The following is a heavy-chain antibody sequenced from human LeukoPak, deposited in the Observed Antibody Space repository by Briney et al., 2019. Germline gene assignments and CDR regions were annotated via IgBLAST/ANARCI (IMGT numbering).Heavy chain of an antibody. CDR3: ARLRRDSSGYYYGGGAFDI. CDR2: IDHSGST. CDR1: GGSIINSNW. Sequence: PSGTLSLTCAVSGGSIINSNWWSWVRQPPGKGLEWIGEIDHSGSTYYNPSLKSRVTISVDTSKNQFSLKLSSVTAADTAVYYCARLRRDSSGYYYGGGAFDIWGQGTMVTVSS. J-gene: IGHJ3*02. D-gene: IGHD3-22*01. V-gene: IGHV4-4*02.